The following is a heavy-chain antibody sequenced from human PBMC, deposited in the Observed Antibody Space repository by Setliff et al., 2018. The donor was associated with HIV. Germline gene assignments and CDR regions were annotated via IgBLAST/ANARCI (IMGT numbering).Heavy chain of an antibody. CDR3: ASALYYNFRSAYYVTPYYFGY. V-gene: IGHV4-61*02. CDR1: GVSISSGSYY. CDR2: IYTSGTT. Sequence: PSETLSLTCAVSGVSISSGSYYWSWIRQPAGKGLEWIGRIYTSGTTNYNPSLKSRVTISLDTSNNQFSLKLSSVTAADTAVYYCASALYYNFRSAYYVTPYYFGYWGQGTLVTVSS. J-gene: IGHJ4*02. D-gene: IGHD3-3*01.